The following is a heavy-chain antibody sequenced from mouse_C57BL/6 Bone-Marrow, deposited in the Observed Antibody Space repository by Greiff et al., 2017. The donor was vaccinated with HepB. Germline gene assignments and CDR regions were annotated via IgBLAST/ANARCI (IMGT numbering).Heavy chain of an antibody. CDR1: GYTFTSYN. V-gene: IGHV1-12*01. CDR2: IYPGNGDT. Sequence: LQESGAELVRPGASVKMSCKASGYTFTSYNMHWVKQTPRQGLEWIGAIYPGNGDTSYNQKFKGKATLTVDKSSSTAYMQLSSLTSEDSAVYFCARRSYGSSYWYFDVWGTGTTVTVSS. D-gene: IGHD1-1*01. CDR3: ARRSYGSSYWYFDV. J-gene: IGHJ1*03.